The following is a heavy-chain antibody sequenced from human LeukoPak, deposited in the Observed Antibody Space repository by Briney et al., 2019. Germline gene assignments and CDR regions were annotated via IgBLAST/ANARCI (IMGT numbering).Heavy chain of an antibody. CDR3: AKSERFDP. CDR2: IGASGGAT. J-gene: IGHJ5*02. V-gene: IGHV3-23*01. Sequence: GGSLRLSCGASGFTFTTSVMSWVRQAPGKGLEWVSTIGASGGATFYADSVKGRFTISRDNSKNTLYLQMDSLRAEDTALYFCAKSERFDPWGQGALVTVSS. CDR1: GFTFTTSV.